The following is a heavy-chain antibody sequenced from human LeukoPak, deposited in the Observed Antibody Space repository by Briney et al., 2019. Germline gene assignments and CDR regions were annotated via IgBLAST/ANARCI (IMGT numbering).Heavy chain of an antibody. J-gene: IGHJ4*02. D-gene: IGHD3-10*01. CDR1: GYTFTSYG. CDR3: ARDYYGSGSYYIPFDY. V-gene: IGHV1-18*01. CDR2: ISAYNGNT. Sequence: ASVKVSCKASGYTFTSYGISWVRQAPGQGLEWMGWISAYNGNTNHAQKLQGRVTMTTDTSTSTAYMELRSLRSDDTAVYYCARDYYGSGSYYIPFDYWGQGTLVTVSS.